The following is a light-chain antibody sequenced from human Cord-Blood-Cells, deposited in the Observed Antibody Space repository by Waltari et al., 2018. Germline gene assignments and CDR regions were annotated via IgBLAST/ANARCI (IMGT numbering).Light chain of an antibody. CDR2: DVS. CDR3: CSYAGSYTLV. J-gene: IGLJ3*02. CDR1: STDVRGYNY. Sequence: QSALTQPRSVSGSPGQSVTISCTGTSTDVRGYNYAPWYQQHPGKAPKLMIYDVSKRPSGVPDRFSGSKSGNTASLTISGLQAEDEADYYCCSYAGSYTLVFGGGTKLTVL. V-gene: IGLV2-11*01.